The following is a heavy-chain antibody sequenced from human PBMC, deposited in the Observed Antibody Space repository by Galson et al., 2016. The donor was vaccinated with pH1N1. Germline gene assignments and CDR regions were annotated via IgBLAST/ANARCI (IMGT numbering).Heavy chain of an antibody. D-gene: IGHD4-17*01. Sequence: TLCLTCTVSGGSISSGSSYWSWIRQPAGKGLEWIGYIYTSGSTNYNPSLKSRVTISVDTSKNQFSLKLSSVTAADTAVYYCARANYGDYVGWFDPWGQGTLVTVSS. CDR3: ARANYGDYVGWFDP. CDR2: IYTSGST. V-gene: IGHV4-61*09. J-gene: IGHJ5*02. CDR1: GGSISSGSSY.